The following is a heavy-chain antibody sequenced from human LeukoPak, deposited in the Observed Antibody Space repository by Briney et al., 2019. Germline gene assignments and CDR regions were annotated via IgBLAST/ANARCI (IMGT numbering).Heavy chain of an antibody. CDR3: AKGYGSATYYSEY. Sequence: PGGSLRLSCVAYGFTFSNYAMTWVRQSPGKGPEWVSTISGSGDNTYYTDSVKGRFTISKDNSKNTLYLQMNSLTAEDTAVYFCAKGYGSATYYSEYWGQGTLVTVSS. CDR2: ISGSGDNT. D-gene: IGHD3-16*01. V-gene: IGHV3-23*01. J-gene: IGHJ4*02. CDR1: GFTFSNYA.